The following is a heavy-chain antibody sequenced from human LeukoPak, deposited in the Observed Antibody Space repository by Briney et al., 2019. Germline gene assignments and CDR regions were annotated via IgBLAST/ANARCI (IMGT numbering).Heavy chain of an antibody. D-gene: IGHD4-17*01. J-gene: IGHJ3*02. CDR1: GGSISSGGYS. CDR3: ARADGDYPLDAFDI. Sequence: LRLSCAASGGSISSGGYSWSWIRQPPGKGLEWIGYIYHSGSTYYNPSLKSRVTISVDRSKNQFSLKLSSVTAADTAVYYCARADGDYPLDAFDIWGQGTMVTVSS. V-gene: IGHV4-30-2*01. CDR2: IYHSGST.